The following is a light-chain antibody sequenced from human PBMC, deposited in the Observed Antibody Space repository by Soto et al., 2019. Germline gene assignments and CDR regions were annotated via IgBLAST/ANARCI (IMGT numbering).Light chain of an antibody. Sequence: DIVMSQSPDSLAASLGERATINCKSSQSVLYDSNNKNYLAWYQQRPGQPPKLLIYWASMRESGVPDRFSGSGSGTDFTLTITSLQAEDAAVYYCQQYYSIPLTFGGGTKVDIK. CDR3: QQYYSIPLT. V-gene: IGKV4-1*01. CDR2: WAS. CDR1: QSVLYDSNNKNY. J-gene: IGKJ4*01.